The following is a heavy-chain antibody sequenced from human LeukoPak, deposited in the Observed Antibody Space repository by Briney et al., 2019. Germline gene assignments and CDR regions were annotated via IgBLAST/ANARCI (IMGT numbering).Heavy chain of an antibody. CDR1: GFTFSRHG. CDR3: VRDSGSSYGYYFLH. Sequence: GGSLRLSCAASGFTFSRHGMNWVRQAPGKGLEWVSSISSSSSHMFYADSVKGRFSISRDNANNSLYLQMNSLRAEDTAVYYCVRDSGSSYGYYFLHWGQGTLVTVSS. D-gene: IGHD1-26*01. CDR2: ISSSSSHM. J-gene: IGHJ1*01. V-gene: IGHV3-21*01.